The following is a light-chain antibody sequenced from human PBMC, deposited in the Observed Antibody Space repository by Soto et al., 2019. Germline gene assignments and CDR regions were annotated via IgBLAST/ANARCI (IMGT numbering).Light chain of an antibody. CDR2: DAS. J-gene: IGKJ4*01. Sequence: DIQMTQSPSTLSASVRDRVTITCRASQSVRSWLAWYQQKPGRAPKFLIYDASSLESGVPSRFSGSGSGTEFTLTISNLQPDDFATYYCQQYDNYPLTFGGGTKVEI. CDR3: QQYDNYPLT. CDR1: QSVRSW. V-gene: IGKV1-5*01.